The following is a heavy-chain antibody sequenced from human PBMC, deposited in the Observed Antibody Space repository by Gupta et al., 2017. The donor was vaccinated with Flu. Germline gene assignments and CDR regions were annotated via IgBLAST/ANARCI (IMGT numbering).Heavy chain of an antibody. CDR3: ARNPSQAGATGAVDY. CDR1: GFTFTNYW. D-gene: IGHD1-26*01. J-gene: IGHJ4*02. CDR2: IRQDGSEK. V-gene: IGHV3-7*01. Sequence: DVQLVESGGGLVQPGGSLRLSCAVSGFTFTNYWMSWVRQAPGKGLEWLANIRQDGSEKYYMDSVKGRFTISRDNAKKSLYLHMNSLRAEDTAVYYCARNPSQAGATGAVDYWGQGTLVTVSS.